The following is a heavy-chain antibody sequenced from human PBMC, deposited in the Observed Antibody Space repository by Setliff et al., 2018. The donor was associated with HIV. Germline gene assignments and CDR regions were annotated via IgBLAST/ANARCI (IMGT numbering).Heavy chain of an antibody. J-gene: IGHJ4*02. V-gene: IGHV4-4*08. CDR2: IYKSGTT. D-gene: IGHD5-18*01. Sequence: SETLSLTCTVSGYSISSHYWSWIRQSPGKGLEWIGYIYKSGTTNYKSSLKSRVTISADPSKNQFSLKVTSVTAADTAVYYCGRLSETAMASFDSWGQGTLVTVSS. CDR1: GYSISSHY. CDR3: GRLSETAMASFDS.